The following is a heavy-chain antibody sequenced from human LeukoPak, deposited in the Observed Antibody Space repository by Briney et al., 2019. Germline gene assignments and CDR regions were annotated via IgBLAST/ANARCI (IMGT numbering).Heavy chain of an antibody. J-gene: IGHJ1*01. CDR1: GFTFSSYW. V-gene: IGHV3-74*01. CDR2: INSDGSST. CDR3: ARAASCGGDCSSSYFQH. Sequence: GGSLRLSCAASGFTFSSYWMQWVRQAPGKGLVWVSRINSDGSSTTYADSVKGRFTISRDNSKDTVYLQMNSLSAEDTAVYYCARAASCGGDCSSSYFQHWGQGTLVTVSS. D-gene: IGHD2-21*02.